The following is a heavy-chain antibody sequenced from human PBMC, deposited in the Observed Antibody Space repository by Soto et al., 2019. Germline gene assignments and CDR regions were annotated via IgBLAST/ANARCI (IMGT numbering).Heavy chain of an antibody. V-gene: IGHV3-23*01. CDR3: AQGPNSSGRDYYYYGMDV. Sequence: GGSLRLSCAASGFTFSSYAMSWVRQAPGKGLEWVSAISGSGGSTYYADSVKGRFTISRDNSKNTLYLQMNSLRAEDTAVYYCAQGPNSSGRDYYYYGMDVWGQGTTVTVSS. D-gene: IGHD6-19*01. J-gene: IGHJ6*02. CDR2: ISGSGGST. CDR1: GFTFSSYA.